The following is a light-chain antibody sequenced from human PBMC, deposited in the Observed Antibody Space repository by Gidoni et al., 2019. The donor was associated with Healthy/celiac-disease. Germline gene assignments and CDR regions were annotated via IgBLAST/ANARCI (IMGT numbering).Light chain of an antibody. CDR2: DAS. V-gene: IGKV3-11*01. J-gene: IGKJ5*01. CDR1: QRVSSY. Sequence: EIVFTQSPATLSLSPGERATLSCRASQRVSSYLAWYQQKTGQAPRLLIYDASNRATGIPARFSGSGSGTDFTLTISSLEPEDFAVYYCQQRRNWPPITFGQGTRLEIK. CDR3: QQRRNWPPIT.